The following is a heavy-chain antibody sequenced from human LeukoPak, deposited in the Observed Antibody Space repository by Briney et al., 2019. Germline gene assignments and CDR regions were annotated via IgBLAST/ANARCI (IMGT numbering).Heavy chain of an antibody. CDR3: ARVRRDGYNSPDY. Sequence: SETLSLACTVSGGSITSYYWSWIRQPPGKGLECIGYIYYSGSTYYNPSLKSRVTISVETSKNEFYLKLSSVTAADTAVYYCARVRRDGYNSPDYWGQGTLVPVSS. V-gene: IGHV4-59*01. CDR2: IYYSGST. J-gene: IGHJ4*02. D-gene: IGHD5-24*01. CDR1: GGSITSYY.